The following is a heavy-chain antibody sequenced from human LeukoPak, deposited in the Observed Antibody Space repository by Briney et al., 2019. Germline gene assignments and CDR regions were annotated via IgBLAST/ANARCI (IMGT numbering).Heavy chain of an antibody. D-gene: IGHD3-10*01. CDR1: GYSFSSYW. CDR2: IYRDDSDI. V-gene: IGHV5-51*01. J-gene: IGHJ5*02. Sequence: GESLKISCKGSGYSFSSYWIGWARQMPGKGLEWMGIIYRDDSDIRYSPSFQGQVTISADKSTSTAYLQWSSLKASDTAMYYCARHRRGTLYNWFDPWGQGTLVTVSS. CDR3: ARHRRGTLYNWFDP.